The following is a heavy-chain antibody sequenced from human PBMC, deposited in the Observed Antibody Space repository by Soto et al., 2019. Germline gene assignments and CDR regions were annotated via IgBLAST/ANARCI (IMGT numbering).Heavy chain of an antibody. CDR2: ISGSGGST. CDR3: AKVGGIAGAGQFRY. D-gene: IGHD6-19*01. J-gene: IGHJ4*02. Sequence: GGSLRLSCAASGFSFSSSAMSLVRQSPGKGLEWVSSISGSGGSTYYADSVKGRFTISRDNSKDTLFLQMNSLRAEDTAVYYCAKVGGIAGAGQFRYWAQGARVTVSS. V-gene: IGHV3-23*01. CDR1: GFSFSSSA.